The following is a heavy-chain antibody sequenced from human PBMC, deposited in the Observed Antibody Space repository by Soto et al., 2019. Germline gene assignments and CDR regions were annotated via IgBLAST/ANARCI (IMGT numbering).Heavy chain of an antibody. J-gene: IGHJ6*02. CDR2: IVPMLGTP. D-gene: IGHD1-26*01. CDR3: ARNGTYSSSLSQYSGMDV. V-gene: IGHV1-69*13. Sequence: GASVKVSCKASGGTFDNFMMNWVRQTPGRGLEWMGGIVPMLGTPTYAEKFKGRVTISATGSTSTMYMEVTSLRSEDTAIYYCARNGTYSSSLSQYSGMDVWGQGTTVTGSS. CDR1: GGTFDNFM.